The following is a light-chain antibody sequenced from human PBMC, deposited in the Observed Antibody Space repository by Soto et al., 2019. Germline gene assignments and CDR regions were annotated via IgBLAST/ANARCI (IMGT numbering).Light chain of an antibody. Sequence: EIVLTQSPGTLSLSPGERATLSCMASQSVNSNYLAWYQQKPGQAPRLLIYGASSRATGIPDRFSGSGSGTDFSLTISRLEPVDFAVYYCQQYGSSRTFGQGTNVDIK. CDR3: QQYGSSRT. CDR1: QSVNSNY. CDR2: GAS. V-gene: IGKV3-20*01. J-gene: IGKJ1*01.